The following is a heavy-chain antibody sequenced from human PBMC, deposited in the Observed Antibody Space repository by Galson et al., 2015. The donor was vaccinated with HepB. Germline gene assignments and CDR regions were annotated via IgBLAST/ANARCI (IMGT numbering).Heavy chain of an antibody. CDR2: ISSSSSYI. J-gene: IGHJ6*02. V-gene: IGHV3-21*01. CDR1: GFTFSSYS. D-gene: IGHD3-3*01. CDR3: ARDYDFWSGYPDYYYYGMDV. Sequence: LRLSCAASGFTFSSYSMNWVRQAPGKGLEWVSSISSSSSYIYYADSVKGRFTISRDNAKNSLYLQMNSLRAEDTAVYYCARDYDFWSGYPDYYYYGMDVWGQGTTVTVSS.